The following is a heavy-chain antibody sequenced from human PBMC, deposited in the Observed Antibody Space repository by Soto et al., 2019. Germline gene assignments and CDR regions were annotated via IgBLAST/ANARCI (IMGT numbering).Heavy chain of an antibody. J-gene: IGHJ6*02. CDR3: AKDPWTMVRGGPGGMDV. CDR2: ISGSGGST. Sequence: EVQLLESGGGLVQPGGSLRLSCAASGFTFSSYAMSWVRQAPGKGREWVSAISGSGGSTYYADSVKGRFTISRDNSKNTLYLQMNSLRAEDTAVYYCAKDPWTMVRGGPGGMDVWGQGTTVTVSS. CDR1: GFTFSSYA. D-gene: IGHD3-10*01. V-gene: IGHV3-23*01.